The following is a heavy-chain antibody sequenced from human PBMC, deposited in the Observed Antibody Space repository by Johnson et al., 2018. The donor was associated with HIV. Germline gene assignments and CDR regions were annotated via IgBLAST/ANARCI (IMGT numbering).Heavy chain of an antibody. D-gene: IGHD1-26*01. Sequence: VQLVESGGGVVQPGRSLRLSCAASGFTFSSYAMHWVRQAPGKGMEWVAIISYDGSNKYYADSVKGRFTISRDNSKNTLYLQMNSLRAEDTAVYYCARGGGGIVGAMGAFDIWGQGTMVTVSS. V-gene: IGHV3-30*04. J-gene: IGHJ3*02. CDR1: GFTFSSYA. CDR2: ISYDGSNK. CDR3: ARGGGGIVGAMGAFDI.